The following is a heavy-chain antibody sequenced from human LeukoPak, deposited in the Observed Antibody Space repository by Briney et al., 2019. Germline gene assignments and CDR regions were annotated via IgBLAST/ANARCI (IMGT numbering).Heavy chain of an antibody. CDR3: ARGVTLKSFDY. CDR2: IYYSGST. CDR1: GGSISSGGYY. V-gene: IGHV4-31*03. J-gene: IGHJ4*02. Sequence: SETLSLPCTVSGGSISSGGYYWSWIRQHPGKGLEWIGYIYYSGSTYYNPSLKSRVTISVDTSKNQFSLKLSSVTAADTAVYYCARGVTLKSFDYWGQGTLVTVSS. D-gene: IGHD2-21*02.